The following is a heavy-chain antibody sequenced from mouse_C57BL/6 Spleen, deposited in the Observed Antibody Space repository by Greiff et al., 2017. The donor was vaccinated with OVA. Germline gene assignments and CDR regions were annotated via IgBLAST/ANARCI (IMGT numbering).Heavy chain of an antibody. CDR2: INPNNGGT. V-gene: IGHV1-26*01. CDR3: AKSRTTAD. D-gene: IGHD1-2*01. Sequence: VQLQQSGPELVKPGASVKISCKASGYTFTDYYMNWVKQSHGKSLEWIGDINPNNGGTSYNQKFKGKATLTVDKSSSTAYMELRSLTSEDSAVYCCAKSRTTADWGQGTTLTVSS. J-gene: IGHJ2*01. CDR1: GYTFTDYY.